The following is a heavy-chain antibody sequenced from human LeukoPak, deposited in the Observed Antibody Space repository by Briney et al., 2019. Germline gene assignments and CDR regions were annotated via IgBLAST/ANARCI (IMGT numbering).Heavy chain of an antibody. CDR1: GFTFSSYP. CDR3: AKATGYGIVATIFDY. J-gene: IGHJ4*02. Sequence: GGSLRLSCAASGFTFSSYPMSWVRQAPGKGLEWVSAISGSGGSTYYADSVKGRFTISRDNSKNTLYLQMNSLRAEDTAVYYCAKATGYGIVATIFDYWGQGTLVTVSS. V-gene: IGHV3-23*01. D-gene: IGHD5-12*01. CDR2: ISGSGGST.